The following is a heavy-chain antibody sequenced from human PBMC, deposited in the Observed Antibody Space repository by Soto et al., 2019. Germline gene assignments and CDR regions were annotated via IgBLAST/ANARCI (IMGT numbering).Heavy chain of an antibody. CDR1: EFTFSSYW. D-gene: IGHD6-19*01. CDR3: ARATLRIGWFDY. CDR2: INSDESSK. V-gene: IGHV3-74*01. Sequence: GGSLRLSCAASEFTFSSYWMHWVRQAPGKGLVWVSRINSDESSKNYADSVKGRFTISRDNAKNTLYPQMDRLRAEDTAVYYCARATLRIGWFDYLGQGTLVTVSS. J-gene: IGHJ4*02.